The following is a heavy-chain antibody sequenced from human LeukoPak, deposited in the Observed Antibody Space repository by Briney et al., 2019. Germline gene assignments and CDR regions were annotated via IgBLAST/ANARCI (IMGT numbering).Heavy chain of an antibody. CDR3: ARIEDYGGNSVNY. D-gene: IGHD4-23*01. J-gene: IGHJ4*02. CDR2: IYYSGST. CDR1: GGSFSSGSFY. Sequence: SETLSLTCTVSGGSFSSGSFYWSWIRQPPGKVLEWIGYIYYSGSTNYNPSLKSRVTISVDTSKNQFSLKLSSVTAADTAVYYCARIEDYGGNSVNYWGQGTLVTVSS. V-gene: IGHV4-61*01.